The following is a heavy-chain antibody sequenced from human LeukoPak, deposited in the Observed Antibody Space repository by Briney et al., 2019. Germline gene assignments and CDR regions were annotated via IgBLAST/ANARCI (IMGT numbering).Heavy chain of an antibody. CDR1: GFTFNSYW. V-gene: IGHV3-7*01. CDR2: IKQDGSEK. Sequence: GALRLSYAASGFTFNSYWMSWVRQAPGKGREGVADIKQDGSEKYYVDSVKGRFTISRDNAKNSLYLQMNSLRAEDTAVYYCAREGLYSSGWYYFDYWGQGTLVTVSS. D-gene: IGHD6-19*01. CDR3: AREGLYSSGWYYFDY. J-gene: IGHJ4*02.